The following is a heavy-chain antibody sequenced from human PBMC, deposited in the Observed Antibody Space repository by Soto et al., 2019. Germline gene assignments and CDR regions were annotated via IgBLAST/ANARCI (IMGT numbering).Heavy chain of an antibody. CDR2: IYHSGST. D-gene: IGHD3-10*02. V-gene: IGHV4-30-2*01. J-gene: IGHJ4*02. CDR1: DGSISSGCYS. CDR3: ARGPYVH. Sequence: PSGTLSLTCAVPDGSISSGCYSWSWIRQPPGKGLEWIGYIYHSGSTYYNPSLKSRVTISVDRSKNQFSLKLSSVTAADTAVYYCARGPYVHWGQGNLVTVPS.